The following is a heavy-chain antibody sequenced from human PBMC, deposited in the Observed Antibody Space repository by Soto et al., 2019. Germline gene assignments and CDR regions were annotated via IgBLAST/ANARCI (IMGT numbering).Heavy chain of an antibody. CDR1: GFTFSSYA. J-gene: IGHJ3*02. D-gene: IGHD2-2*01. V-gene: IGHV3-23*01. Sequence: EVQLLESGGGLVRPGGSLRLSCAASGFTFSSYAMSWVRQAPGKGLEWVSGITGSGDTTYYADSVKGRFTISRDNSKNTLYLRMNSLRAEDTVVYYCARVRPRMDCTRTSCLGGFDIGGQGTMVTVS. CDR3: ARVRPRMDCTRTSCLGGFDI. CDR2: ITGSGDTT.